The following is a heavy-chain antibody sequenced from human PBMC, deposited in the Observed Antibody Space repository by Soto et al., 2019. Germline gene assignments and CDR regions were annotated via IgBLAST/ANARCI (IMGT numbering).Heavy chain of an antibody. CDR3: AKDTGVYYYGSGSYTLFDY. Sequence: GGSLRLSCAASGFTFSSYAMSWVRQAPGKGLEWVSAISGSGGSTYYADSVKGRFTISRDNSKNTLYLQMNSLRAEDTAVYYCAKDTGVYYYGSGSYTLFDYWGQGTLVTVSS. CDR2: ISGSGGST. V-gene: IGHV3-23*01. J-gene: IGHJ4*02. D-gene: IGHD3-10*01. CDR1: GFTFSSYA.